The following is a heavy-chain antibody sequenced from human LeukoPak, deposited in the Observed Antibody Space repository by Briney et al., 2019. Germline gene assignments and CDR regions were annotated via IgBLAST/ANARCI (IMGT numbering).Heavy chain of an antibody. CDR1: GFTFSSNY. D-gene: IGHD6-13*01. Sequence: GGSLRLSCAASGFTFSSNYMSWVRQAPGKGLEWVSVIYTNGNTYYADSVKGRFTISRDSSKNMLYLQMNSLRAEDTTVYYCATPSGSSSLGGGFDYWGQGTLVTVSS. CDR3: ATPSGSSSLGGGFDY. J-gene: IGHJ4*02. V-gene: IGHV3-66*01. CDR2: IYTNGNT.